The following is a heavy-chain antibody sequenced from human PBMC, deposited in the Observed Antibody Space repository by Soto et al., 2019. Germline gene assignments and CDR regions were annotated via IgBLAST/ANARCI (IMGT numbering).Heavy chain of an antibody. CDR3: ARDLLYYDFWSGYYYYGMDV. V-gene: IGHV3-30-3*01. Sequence: GGSLRLSCAASGFTFSSYAMHWVRQAPGKGLEWVAVISYDGSNKYYADSVKGRFTISRDNSKNTLYLQMNSLRAEDTAVYYCARDLLYYDFWSGYYYYGMDVWGQGTTVTVSS. J-gene: IGHJ6*02. D-gene: IGHD3-3*01. CDR2: ISYDGSNK. CDR1: GFTFSSYA.